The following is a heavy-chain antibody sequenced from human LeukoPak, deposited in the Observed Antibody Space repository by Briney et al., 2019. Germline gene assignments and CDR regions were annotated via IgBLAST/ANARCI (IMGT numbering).Heavy chain of an antibody. D-gene: IGHD1-26*01. CDR3: ASPGDTTYFDY. V-gene: IGHV3-30*03. J-gene: IGHJ4*02. CDR1: GFTFKNYG. CDR2: ILVDESLT. Sequence: GGSLRLSCAASGFTFKNYGMHWVRRAPGKGLEWVALILVDESLTYHTDSVEGRFTISRDNSKNTLYLEMNSLRADDTAVYYCASPGDTTYFDYWGQGTLVTVSS.